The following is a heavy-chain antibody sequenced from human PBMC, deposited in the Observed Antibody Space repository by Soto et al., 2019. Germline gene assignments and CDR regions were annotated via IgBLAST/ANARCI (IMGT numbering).Heavy chain of an antibody. Sequence: SVTVSCKASGYTFTSYDINWVRQATGQGLEWMGWMNPNSGNTGYAQKFQGRVTMTRNTSISTAYMELSSLRSEDTAVYYCARDFTLANAFDIWGQGTMVTVSS. J-gene: IGHJ3*02. V-gene: IGHV1-8*01. D-gene: IGHD3-3*02. CDR1: GYTFTSYD. CDR2: MNPNSGNT. CDR3: ARDFTLANAFDI.